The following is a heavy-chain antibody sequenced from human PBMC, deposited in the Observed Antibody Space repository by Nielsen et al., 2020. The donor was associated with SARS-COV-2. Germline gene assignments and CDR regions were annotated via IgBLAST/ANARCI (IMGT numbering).Heavy chain of an antibody. CDR1: GFTFSSYE. V-gene: IGHV3-33*06. Sequence: GESLKISCAASGFTFSSYEMHWVRQAPGKGLEWVAVIWYDGSNKYYADSVKGRFTISRDNSKNTLYLQMNSLRAEDTAVYYCAKDESGIRYDFWSGYYRFDYWGQGTLVTVSS. J-gene: IGHJ4*02. CDR3: AKDESGIRYDFWSGYYRFDY. D-gene: IGHD3-3*01. CDR2: IWYDGSNK.